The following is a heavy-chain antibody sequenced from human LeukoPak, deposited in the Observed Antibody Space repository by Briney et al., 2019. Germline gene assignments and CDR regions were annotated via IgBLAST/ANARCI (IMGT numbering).Heavy chain of an antibody. V-gene: IGHV3-74*01. D-gene: IGHD6-19*01. CDR1: GFTFSSYW. CDR2: INSDGSST. J-gene: IGHJ3*02. Sequence: GGSLRLSCTASGFTFSSYWMHWVRQAPGKGLVRVSRINSDGSSTSYADSVKGRFTISRDNAKNTLYLQMNSLRAEDTAVYYCASVGIAVAPSDAFDIWGQGTMVTVSS. CDR3: ASVGIAVAPSDAFDI.